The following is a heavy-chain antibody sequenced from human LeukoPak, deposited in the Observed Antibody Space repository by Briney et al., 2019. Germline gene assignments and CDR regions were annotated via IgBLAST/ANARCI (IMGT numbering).Heavy chain of an antibody. CDR3: ARDYYDILTGYRYFDY. Sequence: GSLRLSCATSGFIFSNYAVNWVRQAPGKGLEWVSIISGSGDTTYYADSVKGRFTISRDNAKNSLYLQMNSLRAEDTAVYYCARDYYDILTGYRYFDYWGQGTLVTVSS. J-gene: IGHJ4*02. V-gene: IGHV3-23*01. CDR2: ISGSGDTT. CDR1: GFIFSNYA. D-gene: IGHD3-9*01.